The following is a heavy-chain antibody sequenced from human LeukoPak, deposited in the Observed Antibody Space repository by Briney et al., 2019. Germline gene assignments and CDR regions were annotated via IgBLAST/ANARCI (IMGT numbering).Heavy chain of an antibody. CDR2: ISGSGGST. CDR1: GFTFSSYA. D-gene: IGHD6-13*01. Sequence: PGGSLRLSCAASGFTFSSYAMSWVRQAPGKGLEWVSAISGSGGSTYYADSVKGRFTISRDNSKNTLYLQMNSLRAEDTAVYYCAKAGYSSSWYFRAYYFDYWGLGTLVTVSS. V-gene: IGHV3-23*01. J-gene: IGHJ4*02. CDR3: AKAGYSSSWYFRAYYFDY.